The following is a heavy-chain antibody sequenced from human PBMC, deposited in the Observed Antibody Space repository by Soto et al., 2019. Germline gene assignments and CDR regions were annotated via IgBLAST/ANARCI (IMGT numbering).Heavy chain of an antibody. CDR3: ARDWRYAFDA. CDR2: IRNSDNTK. CDR1: GFTFSSYT. Sequence: GGSLRLSCAASGFTFSSYTMNWVRQAPGKGLEWISYIRNSDNTKSYADSVKGRFTISGDNAKSSLFLQMNSLRAEDTAVYYCARDWRYAFDAWGQGTMVTVSS. J-gene: IGHJ3*01. V-gene: IGHV3-48*01. D-gene: IGHD3-3*01.